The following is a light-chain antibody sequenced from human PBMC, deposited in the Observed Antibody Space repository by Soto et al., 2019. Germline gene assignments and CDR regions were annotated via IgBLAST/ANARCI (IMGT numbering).Light chain of an antibody. CDR1: QSLVYSDGNTY. V-gene: IGKV2-24*01. CDR3: MQFALFPRT. Sequence: DVVLTQTPLSSPVTLGQPASISCRSSQSLVYSDGNTYLSWLQQRPGQPPRLLIYQISNRFSGVPDRFSGSGEGTDFTLKISRVEAEDVGVYYCMQFALFPRTFGQGTKVEIK. J-gene: IGKJ1*01. CDR2: QIS.